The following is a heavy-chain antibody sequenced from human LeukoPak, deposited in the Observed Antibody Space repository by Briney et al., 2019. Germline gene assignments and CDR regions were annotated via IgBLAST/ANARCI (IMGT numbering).Heavy chain of an antibody. Sequence: GEPLKISCNGSGYXFTSYWICWVRQMPGKGLEWMGVINPGDSDTRYSPSFQGQVTMSVDKSITTASLQWRSLKASDTAMYYCARLGIPEYFQDWGQGTLVTVSS. D-gene: IGHD1-26*01. V-gene: IGHV5-51*01. J-gene: IGHJ1*01. CDR1: GYXFTSYW. CDR2: INPGDSDT. CDR3: ARLGIPEYFQD.